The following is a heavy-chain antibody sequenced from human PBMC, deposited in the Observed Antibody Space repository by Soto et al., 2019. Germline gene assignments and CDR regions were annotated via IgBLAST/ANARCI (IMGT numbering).Heavy chain of an antibody. CDR3: ARDGPNYYDSSGLRGEAFDI. CDR1: GGTFSSYA. Sequence: QVQLVQSGAEVKKPGSSVKVSCKASGGTFSSYAISWVRQAPGQGLEWMGGIIPIFGTANYAQKFQGRVTITADESTSTDYMELSSLRSEDTAVYYCARDGPNYYDSSGLRGEAFDIWGQGTMVTVSS. J-gene: IGHJ3*02. CDR2: IIPIFGTA. D-gene: IGHD3-22*01. V-gene: IGHV1-69*01.